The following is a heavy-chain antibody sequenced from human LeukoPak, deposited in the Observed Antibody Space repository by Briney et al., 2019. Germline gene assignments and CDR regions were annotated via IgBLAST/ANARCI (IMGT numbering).Heavy chain of an antibody. CDR1: GFTFSNYL. Sequence: TGGSLRLSCAASGFTFSNYLMNWVRQAPGKGLEWVANIKQDGSDKYYVDSVKGRFTISRDNAKNSLYLQMNSLRAEDTAVYYCAREKGNYDGYYNYYMDVWGKGTTATVSS. D-gene: IGHD4-11*01. CDR2: IKQDGSDK. J-gene: IGHJ6*03. CDR3: AREKGNYDGYYNYYMDV. V-gene: IGHV3-7*01.